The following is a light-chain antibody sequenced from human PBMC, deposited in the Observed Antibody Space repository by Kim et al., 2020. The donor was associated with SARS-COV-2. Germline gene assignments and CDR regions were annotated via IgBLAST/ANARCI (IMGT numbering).Light chain of an antibody. V-gene: IGLV3-21*03. CDR1: SSGSKS. J-gene: IGLJ2*01. CDR2: DDS. CDR3: QVWDSSSDHRVV. Sequence: GKTSRVYCGRNSSGSKSVSWYQQKSGQAPVLVIDDDSDRPSGIPERFSGSNSGNPATLTISRVEAGDEADYYGQVWDSSSDHRVVFGGGTQLTVL.